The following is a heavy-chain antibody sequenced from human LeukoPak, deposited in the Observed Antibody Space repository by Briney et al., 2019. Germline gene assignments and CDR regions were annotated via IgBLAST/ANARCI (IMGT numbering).Heavy chain of an antibody. Sequence: ASVKVSCKASKFTVTDFYMHWVRQAPGQGLEWMGWINPNSGGTNYAQNLQGRVTMTTDTSTSTAYMELRSLRSDDTAVYYCARGASQWLPPSYFDYWGQGTRVTVSS. CDR1: KFTVTDFY. CDR3: ARGASQWLPPSYFDY. D-gene: IGHD3-22*01. J-gene: IGHJ4*02. V-gene: IGHV1-2*02. CDR2: INPNSGGT.